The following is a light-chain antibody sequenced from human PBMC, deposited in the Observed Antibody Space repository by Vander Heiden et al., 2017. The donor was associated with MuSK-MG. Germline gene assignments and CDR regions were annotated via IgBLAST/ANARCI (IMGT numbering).Light chain of an antibody. V-gene: IGLV1-47*03. Sequence: QSVLTQPPSASGTPGQRVTISCSGSSSNIGSNYVYWYQQPPGTAPKLLIYRNNQRPSGVPDRFSGSKSGTSASLAISGLWSEDEADYYCAAWDDSLSGYVFGTGTKVTVL. CDR1: SSNIGSNY. CDR3: AAWDDSLSGYV. J-gene: IGLJ1*01. CDR2: RNN.